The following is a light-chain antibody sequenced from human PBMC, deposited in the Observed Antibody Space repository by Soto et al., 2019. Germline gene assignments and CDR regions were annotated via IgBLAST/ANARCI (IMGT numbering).Light chain of an antibody. CDR1: QSVSSY. J-gene: IGKJ2*01. CDR2: DAS. CDR3: QQRSNWRYT. Sequence: EIVLTQSPATLSLSPGERATLSCRASQSVSSYLAWYQQKPGQAPRLLIYDASNRATGHPARFSGSGSGTDFTLTISSLEPEDFAVYYCQQRSNWRYTFGQGTKLEIK. V-gene: IGKV3-11*01.